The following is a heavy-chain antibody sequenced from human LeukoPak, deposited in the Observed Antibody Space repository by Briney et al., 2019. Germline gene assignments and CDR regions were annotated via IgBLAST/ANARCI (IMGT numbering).Heavy chain of an antibody. J-gene: IGHJ6*02. Sequence: GASVKVSCKTSGYTFTSYYMHWVRQAPGQGLEWMGIINPSGGSTSYAQKSQGRVTMTRDTSTSTVYMELSSLRSEDTAVYYCARILTAKNYGMDVWGQGTTVTVSS. V-gene: IGHV1-46*01. CDR3: ARILTAKNYGMDV. CDR1: GYTFTSYY. CDR2: INPSGGST. D-gene: IGHD2-8*01.